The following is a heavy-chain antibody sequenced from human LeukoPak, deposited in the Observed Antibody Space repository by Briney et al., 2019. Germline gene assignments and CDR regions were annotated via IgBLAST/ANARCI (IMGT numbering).Heavy chain of an antibody. D-gene: IGHD1-7*01. CDR3: ARNNWNYAFDY. CDR1: GFTVSSNY. J-gene: IGHJ4*02. CDR2: IYSGGST. Sequence: GGSLRLSCAASGFTVSSNYMSWVRQAPGKGLEWVSVIYSGGSTYYADSVKGRFTISRDNSKNTLYLQMNSLRAEDTAVYYCARNNWNYAFDYWGQGTLVAVSS. V-gene: IGHV3-53*01.